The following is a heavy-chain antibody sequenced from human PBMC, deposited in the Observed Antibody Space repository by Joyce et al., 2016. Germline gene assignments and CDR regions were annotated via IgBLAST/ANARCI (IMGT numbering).Heavy chain of an antibody. CDR3: ARGGIVYDYSMDL. CDR2: ISRDSTYI. V-gene: IGHV3-21*02. CDR1: GFTFSTSS. D-gene: IGHD3-22*01. J-gene: IGHJ6*02. Sequence: EVQLVESGGGLVKPGGSLRISCAASGFTFSTSSMSWFRRAPGKGLEVVSAISRDSTYIFYADSVKGRFTVSRDNAKNSLYLQMNSLRAEDTAVFFCARGGIVYDYSMDLWGQGTTVTVSS.